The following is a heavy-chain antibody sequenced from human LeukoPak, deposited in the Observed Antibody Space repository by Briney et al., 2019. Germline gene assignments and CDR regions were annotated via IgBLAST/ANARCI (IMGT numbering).Heavy chain of an antibody. D-gene: IGHD3-22*01. J-gene: IGHJ4*02. CDR2: INPNSGGT. CDR3: ARDRIYYDSSGYYPDDDY. V-gene: IGHV1-2*06. CDR1: GYTFTGYY. Sequence: ASVKVSCKASGYTFTGYYMHWVRQAPGQGLEWMGRINPNSGGTNYAQKFQGRVTMTRDTSISTAYMELSSLRSEDTAVYYCARDRIYYDSSGYYPDDDYWGQGTLVTVSS.